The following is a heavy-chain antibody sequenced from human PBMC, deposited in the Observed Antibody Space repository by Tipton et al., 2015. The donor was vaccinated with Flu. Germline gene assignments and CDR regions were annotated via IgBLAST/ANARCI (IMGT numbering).Heavy chain of an antibody. CDR2: IYYSGST. CDR3: ARVPPLTVTTPLYWYFDL. V-gene: IGHV4-59*01. J-gene: IGHJ2*01. D-gene: IGHD4-17*01. Sequence: TLSLTCTVSGGSISSYYWSWIRQPPGKGLEWIGYIYYSGSTNYNPSLKSRVTISVDTSKNQFSLKLSSVTAADTAVYYCARVPPLTVTTPLYWYFDLWGRGTLVTVSS. CDR1: GGSISSYY.